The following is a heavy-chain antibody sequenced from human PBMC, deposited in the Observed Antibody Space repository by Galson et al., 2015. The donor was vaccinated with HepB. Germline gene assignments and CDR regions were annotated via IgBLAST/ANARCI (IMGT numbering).Heavy chain of an antibody. J-gene: IGHJ4*02. V-gene: IGHV4-4*02. CDR3: ARTYGSGSYFDY. CDR2: IYHSGTT. Sequence: SETLSLTCAVSGDSISSNNWWSWVRQTPGKGLEWIGEIYHSGTTYYNPSLKSRVTISVDKSKNQFSLKLNSVTAADTAVYYCARTYGSGSYFDYWGQGTLVTVSS. D-gene: IGHD3-10*01. CDR1: GDSISSNNW.